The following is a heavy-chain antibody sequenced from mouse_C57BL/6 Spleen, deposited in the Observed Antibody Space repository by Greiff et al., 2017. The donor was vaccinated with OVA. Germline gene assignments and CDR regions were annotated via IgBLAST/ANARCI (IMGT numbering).Heavy chain of an antibody. J-gene: IGHJ4*01. D-gene: IGHD1-1*01. CDR2: ISSGGSYT. Sequence: EVKVVESGGDLVKPGGSLKLSCAASGFTFSSYGMSWVRQTPDKRLEWVATISSGGSYTYYPDSVKGRFTISRDNAKNTLYLQMSSLKSEDTAMYYCASLYYYGSSYEAMDYWGQGTSVTVSS. V-gene: IGHV5-6*01. CDR1: GFTFSSYG. CDR3: ASLYYYGSSYEAMDY.